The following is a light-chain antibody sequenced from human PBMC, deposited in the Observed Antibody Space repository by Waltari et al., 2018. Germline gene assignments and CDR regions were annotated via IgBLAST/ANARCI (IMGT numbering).Light chain of an antibody. CDR1: QSVSRT. V-gene: IGKV3-20*01. Sequence: EIVLTQSPGTLSLSPGERATLSCRASQSVSRTLAWYQQKPGQAPRLLIYDASSRATGIPDRFSGSGAGTDFSLTISRLEPEDCAGYYCQKYGTLPATFGQGTKVEIK. CDR3: QKYGTLPAT. J-gene: IGKJ1*01. CDR2: DAS.